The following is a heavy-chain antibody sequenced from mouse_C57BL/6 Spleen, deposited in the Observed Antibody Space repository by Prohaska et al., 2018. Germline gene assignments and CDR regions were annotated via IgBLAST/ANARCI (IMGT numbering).Heavy chain of an antibody. Sequence: HGKSLEWIGDINPNNGGTIYNQKFKGKATLTVDKSSSTAYMELRSLTSEDTAVYYCAREGDSSGPDYWGQGTTLTVSS. CDR3: AREGDSSGPDY. J-gene: IGHJ2*01. CDR2: INPNNGGT. V-gene: IGHV1-18*01. D-gene: IGHD3-2*02.